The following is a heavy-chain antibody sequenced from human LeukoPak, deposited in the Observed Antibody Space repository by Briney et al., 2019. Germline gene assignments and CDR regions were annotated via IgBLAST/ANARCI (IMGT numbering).Heavy chain of an antibody. Sequence: GGSLRLSCAASGFIFNSYGMYWARQAPGKGLEWVAVISNDGNDKQYADSVKGRFTISRDNPNNTLYLQMNSLRGEDTAVYYCAKDGLMRSFDYWGQGTLVTVSS. D-gene: IGHD2-8*01. CDR2: ISNDGNDK. CDR1: GFIFNSYG. CDR3: AKDGLMRSFDY. J-gene: IGHJ4*02. V-gene: IGHV3-30*18.